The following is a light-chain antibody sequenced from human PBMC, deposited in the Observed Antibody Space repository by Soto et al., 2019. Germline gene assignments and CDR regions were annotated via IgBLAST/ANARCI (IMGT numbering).Light chain of an antibody. CDR1: SSDVGGYNY. J-gene: IGLJ2*01. V-gene: IGLV2-14*01. CDR2: DVS. CDR3: SSYTSSTTVV. Sequence: QSVLTQPASVSGSPGQPITISCTGTSSDVGGYNYVSWYQQHPGKAPKLMIYDVSNRPSGVSNRFSGSKSGNTAFLTISGLQAEDEADYYCSSYTSSTTVVFGGGTQLTVL.